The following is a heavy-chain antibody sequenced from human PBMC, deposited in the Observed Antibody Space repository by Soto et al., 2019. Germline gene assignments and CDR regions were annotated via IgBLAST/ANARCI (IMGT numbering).Heavy chain of an antibody. J-gene: IGHJ6*02. D-gene: IGHD6-13*01. V-gene: IGHV3-64*04. CDR1: GFTFSSYA. CDR2: ISSNGGST. CDR3: TRGAGAAASTDFYYYGLDV. Sequence: GGSLRLSCSASGFTFSSYAMHWVRQAPGKGLEYVSAISSNGGSTYYADSVKGRFTISRDNSKNTLYLQMNSLQIEDTAVYYCTRGAGAAASTDFYYYGLDVWGQGTTVTVSS.